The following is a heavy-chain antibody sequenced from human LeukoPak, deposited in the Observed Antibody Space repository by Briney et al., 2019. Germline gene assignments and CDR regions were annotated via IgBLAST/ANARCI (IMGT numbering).Heavy chain of an antibody. D-gene: IGHD3-22*01. Sequence: SETLSLTCTVSGGSISSGDYYWSWIRQPPGKGLEWIGYIYYSGITYYNPSLKSRVTISVDTSKNQFSLKLSSVTAADTAVYYCAREPSYYYDSSLVNAFDIWGQGTMVTVSS. V-gene: IGHV4-30-4*01. CDR1: GGSISSGDYY. CDR2: IYYSGIT. J-gene: IGHJ3*02. CDR3: AREPSYYYDSSLVNAFDI.